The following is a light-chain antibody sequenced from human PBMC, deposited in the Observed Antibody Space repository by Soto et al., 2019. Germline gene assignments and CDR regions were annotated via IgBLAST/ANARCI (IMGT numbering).Light chain of an antibody. CDR3: SLYTTASTYV. V-gene: IGLV1-51*01. CDR1: SSNIGKNY. J-gene: IGLJ1*01. CDR2: DNN. Sequence: QSVLTQPPSVSAAPGQKVTISCSGSSSNIGKNYVSWYQQLPGTAPKLLIYDNNKRPSGIPDRFSGSKSGTSATLGITGLQTGDEAEYYCSLYTTASTYVFGTGTKVTVL.